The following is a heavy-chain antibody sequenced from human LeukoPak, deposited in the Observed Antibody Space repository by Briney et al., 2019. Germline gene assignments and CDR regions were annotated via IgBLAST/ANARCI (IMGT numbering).Heavy chain of an antibody. V-gene: IGHV1-69*05. CDR2: IIPIFRTA. J-gene: IGHJ4*02. CDR3: ARVLGPSDY. D-gene: IGHD2-8*02. CDR1: GGTFISYA. Sequence: GASVKVSCKASGGTFISYAISWVRQAPGQGREWMGRIIPIFRTANYPQNFQGRVTITTDESTSTAYMELSSLRSEDTAVYYCARVLGPSDYWGQGTLVTVSS.